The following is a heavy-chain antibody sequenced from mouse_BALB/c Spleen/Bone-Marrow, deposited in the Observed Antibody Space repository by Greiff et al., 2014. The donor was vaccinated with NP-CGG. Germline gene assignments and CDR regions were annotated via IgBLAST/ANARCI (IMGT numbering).Heavy chain of an antibody. CDR3: ARQGHYGKGDY. Sequence: VQLKDSGGGLVQPGGSLKLSCAASGFDFSRYWMSWVRQAPGKGLEWIGEINPDSSTINYTPSLKDKFIISRDNAKNTLYLQMSKVRSEDTALYYCARQGHYGKGDYWGQGTTLTVSS. D-gene: IGHD2-1*01. CDR2: INPDSSTI. CDR1: GFDFSRYW. J-gene: IGHJ2*01. V-gene: IGHV4-1*02.